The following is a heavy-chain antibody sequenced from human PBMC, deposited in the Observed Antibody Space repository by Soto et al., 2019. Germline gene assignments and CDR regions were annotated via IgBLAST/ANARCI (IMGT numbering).Heavy chain of an antibody. CDR3: AKARAQYYDFWSGYPVDY. V-gene: IGHV4-59*01. Sequence: SETLSLTCTVSGGSISRYYWTWIRQPPGKGLEWIGYMYYSGSTNYNPSLKSRVTISVDTSKNQFSLKLSSVTAADTAVYYCAKARAQYYDFWSGYPVDYWGQGTLVTVSS. CDR2: MYYSGST. D-gene: IGHD3-3*01. CDR1: GGSISRYY. J-gene: IGHJ4*02.